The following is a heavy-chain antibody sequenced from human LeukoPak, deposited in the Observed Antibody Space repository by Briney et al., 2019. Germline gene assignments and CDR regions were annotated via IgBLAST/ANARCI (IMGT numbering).Heavy chain of an antibody. CDR2: INPSGGST. Sequence: SVKVSCKASGYTFTSYYMHWVRQAPGQGLEWMGIINPSGGSTSYAQKFQGRVTMTRDTSTSTVYMELSSLRSEDTAVYYCARPRGGYYDSSGYYYDYWGQGTLVTVSS. V-gene: IGHV1-46*01. CDR3: ARPRGGYYDSSGYYYDY. J-gene: IGHJ4*02. D-gene: IGHD3-22*01. CDR1: GYTFTSYY.